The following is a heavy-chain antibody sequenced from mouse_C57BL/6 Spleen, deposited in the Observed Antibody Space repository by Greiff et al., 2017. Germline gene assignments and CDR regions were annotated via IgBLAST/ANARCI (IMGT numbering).Heavy chain of an antibody. J-gene: IGHJ2*01. Sequence: VQLQQSGPELVKPGASVKISCKASGYTFTDYYMNWVKQSHGKSLEWIGEINPNNGGTSYNQKFKGKATLTVAQSSSPAYMGLRSRTSEDSAVYYYATNWDFDYWGQGTTLPVSS. CDR3: ATNWDFDY. D-gene: IGHD4-1*02. V-gene: IGHV1-26*01. CDR2: INPNNGGT. CDR1: GYTFTDYY.